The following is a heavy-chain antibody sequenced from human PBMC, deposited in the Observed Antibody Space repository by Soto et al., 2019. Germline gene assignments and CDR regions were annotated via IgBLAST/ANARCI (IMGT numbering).Heavy chain of an antibody. CDR2: INSYSGDT. D-gene: IGHD4-17*01. V-gene: IGHV1-2*02. J-gene: IGHJ3*01. CDR1: GYMFTGYY. CDR3: VRDWDDDGHHIIRNAFDD. Sequence: QVQLVQSGAEVRKPGASVKVSCKTSGYMFTGYYMHWIRQAPGQGLQWMGWINSYSGDTKSAQKFEGRVTMTRDTSISTAYMELSKLTSGDTAVYYCVRDWDDDGHHIIRNAFDDWGQGTMVTVSS.